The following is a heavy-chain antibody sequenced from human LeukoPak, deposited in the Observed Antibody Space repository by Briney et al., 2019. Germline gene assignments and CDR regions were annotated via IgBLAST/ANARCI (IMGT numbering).Heavy chain of an antibody. V-gene: IGHV3-53*01. D-gene: IGHD2-2*02. CDR3: ATDAGSIINCSSTSCYTGYYYYMDV. J-gene: IGHJ6*03. Sequence: GGSLRLSCAASGFTVSSNYMTWVRQAPGKGLEWVSVIYSDGSTYYAGSVKGRFTISRDNSKNTLYLQMSSLRAEDTAVYYCATDAGSIINCSSTSCYTGYYYYMDVWGKGTTVTVSS. CDR2: IYSDGST. CDR1: GFTVSSNY.